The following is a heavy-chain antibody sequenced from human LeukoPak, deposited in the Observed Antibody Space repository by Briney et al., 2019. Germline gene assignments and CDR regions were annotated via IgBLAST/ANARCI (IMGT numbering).Heavy chain of an antibody. CDR3: ARYGSGSYYMGHAFDI. V-gene: IGHV1-8*01. D-gene: IGHD3-10*01. J-gene: IGHJ3*02. CDR1: GYTFTSYD. CDR2: MNPNSGNT. Sequence: ASVKVSCKASGYTFTSYDINWVQQATGQGLEWMGWMNPNSGNTGYAQKFQGRVTMTRNTSISTAYMELSSLRSEDTAVYYCARYGSGSYYMGHAFDIWGQGTMVTVSS.